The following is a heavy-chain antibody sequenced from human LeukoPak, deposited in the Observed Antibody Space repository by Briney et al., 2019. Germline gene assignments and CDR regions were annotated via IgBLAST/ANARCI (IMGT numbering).Heavy chain of an antibody. D-gene: IGHD2-15*01. CDR2: TYYRSKWYN. Sequence: SQTLSLTCAISGDSVSSNSAAWNWIRQSPSRGLEWMGRTYYRSKWYNDYAVSVKSRITINPDTSKNQFSLQLNSVTPEDTAVYYCARDVVGYCSGGSCYHFDYWGQGTLVTVSS. V-gene: IGHV6-1*01. CDR3: ARDVVGYCSGGSCYHFDY. J-gene: IGHJ4*02. CDR1: GDSVSSNSAA.